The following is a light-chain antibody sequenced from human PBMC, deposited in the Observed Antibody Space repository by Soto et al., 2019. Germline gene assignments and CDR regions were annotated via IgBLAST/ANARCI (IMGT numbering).Light chain of an antibody. CDR1: SSNVGSYKL. CDR2: EVN. Sequence: QSVLTQPASVSGSPGQSITISCTGTSSNVGSYKLVSWYQQHPGKAPKLMIFEVNKRPSGVSNRFSGSKSGNTASLTISGLKVEDEAAYCCCSPGRTPTSRFASGTK. V-gene: IGLV2-23*02. CDR3: CSPGRTPTSR. J-gene: IGLJ1*01.